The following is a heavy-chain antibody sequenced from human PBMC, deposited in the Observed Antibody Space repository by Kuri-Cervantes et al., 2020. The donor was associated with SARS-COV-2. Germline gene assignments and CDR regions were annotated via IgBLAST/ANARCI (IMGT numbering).Heavy chain of an antibody. V-gene: IGHV3-23*01. CDR3: AKAALGYCSGGSCYNNWFDP. CDR2: ISGSGGST. CDR1: GFTVSSNY. D-gene: IGHD2-15*01. Sequence: GESLKISCAASGFTVSSNYMSWVRQAPGKGLEWVSAISGSGGSTYYADSVKGRFTISRDNSKNTLYLQMNSLRAEDTAVYYCAKAALGYCSGGSCYNNWFDPWGQGTLVTVSS. J-gene: IGHJ5*02.